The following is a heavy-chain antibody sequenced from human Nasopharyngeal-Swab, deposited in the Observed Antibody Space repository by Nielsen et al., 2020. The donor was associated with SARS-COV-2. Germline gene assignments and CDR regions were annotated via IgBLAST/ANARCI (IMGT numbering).Heavy chain of an antibody. Sequence: SETLSLTCTVSGGSISSYYWSWIRQPPGKGLEWIGCIYYSGSTNYNPSLKSRVTISVDTSKNQFSLKLSSVTAADTAVYYCARAGDYSGNHDFDYWGQGTLVTVSS. CDR3: ARAGDYSGNHDFDY. D-gene: IGHD4-23*01. CDR2: IYYSGST. CDR1: GGSISSYY. V-gene: IGHV4-59*13. J-gene: IGHJ4*02.